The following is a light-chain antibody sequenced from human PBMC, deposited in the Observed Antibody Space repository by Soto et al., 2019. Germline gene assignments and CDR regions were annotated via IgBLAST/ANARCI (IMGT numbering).Light chain of an antibody. V-gene: IGKV3-11*01. CDR3: QQRSNWPPMYT. Sequence: EIVLTQSPATLSLSPGERATLSCRASQSVSSYLAWYQQKPGQAPRLLIYDASNRATGIPARFSGSGSGTDFTITISSLEPEDIAVYYCQQRSNWPPMYTFGQGTKLEIK. CDR2: DAS. CDR1: QSVSSY. J-gene: IGKJ2*01.